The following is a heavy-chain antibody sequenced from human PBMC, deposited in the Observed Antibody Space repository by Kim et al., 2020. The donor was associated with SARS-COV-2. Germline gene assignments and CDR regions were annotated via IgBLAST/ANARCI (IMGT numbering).Heavy chain of an antibody. CDR3: AGGATGTYGMDV. CDR2: IDRTRDYA. J-gene: IGHJ6*02. CDR1: GFTFSTYS. D-gene: IGHD3-16*01. V-gene: IGHV3-21*01. Sequence: GGSLRLSCAASGFTFSTYSITWVRQAPGKGLEWVASIDRTRDYAWYADSVQGRFRIPRDNARNSLYMQMKSLRGEDTAVYYCAGGATGTYGMDVWGQGT.